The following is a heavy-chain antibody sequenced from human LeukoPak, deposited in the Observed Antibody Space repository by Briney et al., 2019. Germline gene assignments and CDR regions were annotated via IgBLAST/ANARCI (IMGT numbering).Heavy chain of an antibody. CDR1: GFTFSSYG. D-gene: IGHD5-18*01. V-gene: IGHV3-33*01. CDR3: ARVEGNGYGFDY. Sequence: GRSLRLSCAASGFTFSSYGMHWVRQAPGKGLEWVAVMWYDGSNKYYADSVKGRFTISRDNSKNTLYLQMNSLRAEDTAVYYCARVEGNGYGFDYWGQGTLVTVSS. CDR2: MWYDGSNK. J-gene: IGHJ4*02.